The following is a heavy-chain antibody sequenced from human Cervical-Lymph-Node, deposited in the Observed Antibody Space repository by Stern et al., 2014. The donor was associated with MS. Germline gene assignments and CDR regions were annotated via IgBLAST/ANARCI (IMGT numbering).Heavy chain of an antibody. CDR3: AKDSGSVTAALAY. Sequence: EVQLVESGGGMLHPGGSLRLSWAASGFTFKDYAMHRLRQTPGKGLEWVAGIFWDGGSIGYEDSVRGRFIISRDNAKNSLFLQMDSLRPEDTALYYCAKDSGSVTAALAYWGQGTLVTVSS. J-gene: IGHJ4*02. D-gene: IGHD4-11*01. CDR2: IFWDGGSI. CDR1: GFTFKDYA. V-gene: IGHV3-9*01.